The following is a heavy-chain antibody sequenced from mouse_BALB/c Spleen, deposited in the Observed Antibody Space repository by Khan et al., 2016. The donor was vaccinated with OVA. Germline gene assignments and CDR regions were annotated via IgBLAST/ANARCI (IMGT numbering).Heavy chain of an antibody. Sequence: EVQLQESGPSLVKPSQTLSLTCSVTGDSITSGYWCWIRKFTGNKLEYMGYILYSGSTYYNPSLKSRISINRHTSQNQYYLQFNSVTTEDTATYYCSRSTYRYAFSYLGQGTLVTVSA. CDR2: ILYSGST. V-gene: IGHV3-8*02. J-gene: IGHJ3*01. CDR3: SRSTYRYAFSY. D-gene: IGHD2-14*01. CDR1: GDSITSGY.